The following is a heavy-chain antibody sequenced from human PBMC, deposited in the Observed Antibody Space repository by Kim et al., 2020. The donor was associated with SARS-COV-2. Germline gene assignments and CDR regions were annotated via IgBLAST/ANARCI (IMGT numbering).Heavy chain of an antibody. Sequence: GGSLRLSCAASGFTFSSYAMHWVRQAPGKGLEWVAVISYDGSNKYYADSVKGRFTISRDNSKNTLYLQMNSLRAEDTAVYYCARDARSSYPDGGYWGQGTLVTVSS. CDR2: ISYDGSNK. D-gene: IGHD6-13*01. J-gene: IGHJ4*02. V-gene: IGHV3-30*04. CDR1: GFTFSSYA. CDR3: ARDARSSYPDGGY.